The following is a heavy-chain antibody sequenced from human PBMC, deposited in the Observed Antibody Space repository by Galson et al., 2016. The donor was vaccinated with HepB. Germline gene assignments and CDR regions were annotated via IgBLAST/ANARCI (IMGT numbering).Heavy chain of an antibody. CDR2: VSGSGDST. CDR3: AREPGYNYGFTWGY. J-gene: IGHJ4*02. Sequence: SLRLSCAASGFTFSSFAMNWVRQAPGKGLQWVSAVSGSGDSTYYAGSVKGRFTISRDNAKNLLYLQMNSLRAEDAAVYYCAREPGYNYGFTWGYWGQGTRVTVSS. CDR1: GFTFSSFA. V-gene: IGHV3-23*01. D-gene: IGHD5-18*01.